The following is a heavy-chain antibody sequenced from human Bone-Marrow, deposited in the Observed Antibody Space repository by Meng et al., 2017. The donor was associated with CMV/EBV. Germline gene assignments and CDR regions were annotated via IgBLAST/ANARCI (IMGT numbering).Heavy chain of an antibody. CDR1: GSISSGVYY. J-gene: IGHJ3*02. CDR3: ARESRDGELVDAFDI. V-gene: IGHV4-31*02. Sequence: GSISSGVYYWSCIRQHPGKGLEWIGYIYYSGSTYYNPSLKSRVTISVDTSKNQFSLKLSSVTAADTAVYYCARESRDGELVDAFDIWGQGTMVTVSS. D-gene: IGHD1-7*01. CDR2: IYYSGST.